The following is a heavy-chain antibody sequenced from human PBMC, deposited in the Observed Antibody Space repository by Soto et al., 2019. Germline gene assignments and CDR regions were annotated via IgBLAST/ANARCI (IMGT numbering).Heavy chain of an antibody. Sequence: PGESLKISCKASGYIFIDYWIGWVRQMPGKGLEWMGIVYPRDSDTRYSPSFQGQVTISVDRSTGTAFLQWRSLKASDTALYYCARPPLPGYSIHFNSWGQGTLVTVSS. D-gene: IGHD2-15*01. J-gene: IGHJ4*02. CDR2: VYPRDSDT. V-gene: IGHV5-51*01. CDR1: GYIFIDYW. CDR3: ARPPLPGYSIHFNS.